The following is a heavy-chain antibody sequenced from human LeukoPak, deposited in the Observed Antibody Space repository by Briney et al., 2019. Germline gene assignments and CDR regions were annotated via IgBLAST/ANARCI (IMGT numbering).Heavy chain of an antibody. D-gene: IGHD1-26*01. Sequence: SETLPLTCTVSGGSISSYYWSWIRQPPGKGLEWIGYIYYSGSTNYNPSLKRRVTISVDTSKNQFSLKLSSVTAADTAVYYCARAVVGATGGAFDIWGQGTMVTVSS. CDR3: ARAVVGATGGAFDI. V-gene: IGHV4-59*01. CDR2: IYYSGST. CDR1: GGSISSYY. J-gene: IGHJ3*02.